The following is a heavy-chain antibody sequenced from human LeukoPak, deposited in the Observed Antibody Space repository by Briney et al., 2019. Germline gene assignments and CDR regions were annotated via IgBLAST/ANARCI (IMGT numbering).Heavy chain of an antibody. V-gene: IGHV3-23*01. CDR3: AKETYSYDSSGYSDTAFDH. CDR1: GFTFSSHA. CDR2: IIDTGYRT. D-gene: IGHD3-22*01. J-gene: IGHJ4*02. Sequence: GGSLRLSCAASGFTFSSHAMNWVRQAPGKGLEWVSSIIDTGYRTFYADSVKGRFFIFRDNSKNTLYLQMNSLGAEDTAIYYCAKETYSYDSSGYSDTAFDHWGQGTLVTVSS.